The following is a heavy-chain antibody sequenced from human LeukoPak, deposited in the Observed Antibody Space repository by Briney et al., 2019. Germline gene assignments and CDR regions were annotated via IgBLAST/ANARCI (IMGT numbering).Heavy chain of an antibody. Sequence: GGSLRLSCAASGFTFSNFAMSWVRQAPGKGLQWVSAISDSDGGTFYADSVKGRFTISRDNSKNTLYLQMNSLRAEDTAVYYCAKVGVGWVAFEYWGQGTLGTVSS. J-gene: IGHJ4*02. CDR2: ISDSDGGT. V-gene: IGHV3-23*01. CDR1: GFTFSNFA. CDR3: AKVGVGWVAFEY. D-gene: IGHD3-16*01.